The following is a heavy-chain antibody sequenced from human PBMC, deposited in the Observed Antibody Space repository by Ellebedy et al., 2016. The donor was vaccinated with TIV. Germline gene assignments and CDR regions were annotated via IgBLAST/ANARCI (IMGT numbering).Heavy chain of an antibody. CDR3: AAYYGGRFDY. V-gene: IGHV4-59*01. CDR1: GGSISTFY. Sequence: MPSETLSLTCNVYGGSISTFYWRWIRHPPGEGLDFIGYIYYVGINNYNPILESRVAISIDTSENQFSRRLSSVTAAYTAVYYCAAYYGGRFDYWGQGTLVTVSS. CDR2: IYYVGIN. J-gene: IGHJ4*02. D-gene: IGHD4-23*01.